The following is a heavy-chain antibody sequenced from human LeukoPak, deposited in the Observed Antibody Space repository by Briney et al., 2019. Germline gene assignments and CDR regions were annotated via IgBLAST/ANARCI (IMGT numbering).Heavy chain of an antibody. J-gene: IGHJ3*01. Sequence: PGGSLRLSCSASGFTFSSYAMTWVRQAPRKGLEWVSSITSDSRTSYGDSVKGRFTISRDNSKNTVYLQMDSLRAEDTAIFYCGRDPNGNYVEAFEFWSRGTMVTVSS. D-gene: IGHD4-11*01. V-gene: IGHV3-23*01. CDR2: ITSDSRT. CDR3: GRDPNGNYVEAFEF. CDR1: GFTFSSYA.